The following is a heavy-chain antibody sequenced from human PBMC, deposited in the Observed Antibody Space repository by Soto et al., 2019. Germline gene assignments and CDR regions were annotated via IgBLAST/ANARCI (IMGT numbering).Heavy chain of an antibody. CDR3: AKDSAPLIAEASDY. Sequence: GGTLSLSCAASGFTFSSYGMHWVCQPPGKGLGCVEVISYDESNKYYADSVKGRLTISRDNSKNTLYLQMTSLRAEDTAVYYCAKDSAPLIAEASDYWGQGTLVTVSS. CDR2: ISYDESNK. CDR1: GFTFSSYG. V-gene: IGHV3-30*18. J-gene: IGHJ4*02. D-gene: IGHD6-13*01.